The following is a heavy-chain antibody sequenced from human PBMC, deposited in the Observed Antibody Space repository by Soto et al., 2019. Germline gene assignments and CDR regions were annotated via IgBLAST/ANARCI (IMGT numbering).Heavy chain of an antibody. Sequence: QVQLVQSGAEVKRPGASVRVSCKASGYTFNTYAISWVRQAPGQGLEWMGWISAYNGHADYAQKVQVRVTMTTDTSTNTVSMELRGLRSDDTATYYCARGRTWGARDFDYWGQGTLVTVSS. CDR3: ARGRTWGARDFDY. CDR1: GYTFNTYA. V-gene: IGHV1-18*01. CDR2: ISAYNGHA. J-gene: IGHJ4*02. D-gene: IGHD3-16*01.